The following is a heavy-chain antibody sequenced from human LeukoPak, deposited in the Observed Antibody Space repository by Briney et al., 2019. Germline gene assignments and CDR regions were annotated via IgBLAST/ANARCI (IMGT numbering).Heavy chain of an antibody. J-gene: IGHJ4*02. V-gene: IGHV4-59*01. CDR2: IYYSGST. D-gene: IGHD1-26*01. CDR1: GGSIGSYY. Sequence: SETLSLTCTVSGGSIGSYYWSWLRQPPGKGLEWIGYIYYSGSTNYNPSLKSRVTISVDTSKNQFSLKLTSVTAADTAVYYCSSGSYLDYWGQGTLVTVSS. CDR3: SSGSYLDY.